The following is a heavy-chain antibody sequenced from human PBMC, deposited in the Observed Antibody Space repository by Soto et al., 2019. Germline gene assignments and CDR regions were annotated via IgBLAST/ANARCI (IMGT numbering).Heavy chain of an antibody. D-gene: IGHD3-22*01. CDR3: AREAKLSDLYYYDSSGYYYFDY. V-gene: IGHV1-69*01. CDR1: GGTFSSYA. Sequence: QVQLVQSGAEVKKPGSSVKVSCKASGGTFSSYAISWVRQAPGQGLEWMGGIIPIFGTANYAQKFQGRVTITADESTSTAYMVLGSLRSEDTAVYYCAREAKLSDLYYYDSSGYYYFDYWGQGTLVTVSS. CDR2: IIPIFGTA. J-gene: IGHJ4*02.